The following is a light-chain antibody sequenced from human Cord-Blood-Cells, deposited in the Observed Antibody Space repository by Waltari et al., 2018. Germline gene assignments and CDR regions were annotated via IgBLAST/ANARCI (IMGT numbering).Light chain of an antibody. V-gene: IGKV4-1*01. CDR1: QSVLYSSNNKNY. Sequence: DIVMTQSPESLAVSLGERATINCKSSQSVLYSSNNKNYLAWYQQKPGQPPKLLIYWASTQESGVPDRFSGSGSGTDFTLTISSLQAEDVAVYYCQQYYSTPLTFGGGTKVEIK. CDR3: QQYYSTPLT. CDR2: WAS. J-gene: IGKJ4*01.